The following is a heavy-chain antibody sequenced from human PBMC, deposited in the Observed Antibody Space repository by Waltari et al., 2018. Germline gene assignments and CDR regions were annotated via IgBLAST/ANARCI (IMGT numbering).Heavy chain of an antibody. J-gene: IGHJ4*02. V-gene: IGHV3-30*01. CDR2: ISYDGSNK. CDR1: GFTFSRYA. D-gene: IGHD3-22*01. Sequence: QVQLVESGGGVVQPGRSLRLTCAASGFTFSRYAMHWVRQAPGKGLEWVAVISYDGSNKYYADSVKGRFTISRDNSKNSLYLQMNSLRAEDTAVYYCARRDDYYDSSGLDYWGQGTLVTVSS. CDR3: ARRDDYYDSSGLDY.